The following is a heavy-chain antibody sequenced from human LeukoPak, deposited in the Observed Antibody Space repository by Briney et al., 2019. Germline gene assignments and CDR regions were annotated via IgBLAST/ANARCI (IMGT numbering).Heavy chain of an antibody. V-gene: IGHV3-74*01. Sequence: EGSLRLSCAASGFTFSSYWMHWVRQAPGKGLVWVSRINSDGSIITYADSVKGRFTISRDNAKNTLYLQMNSLRAEDTAVYYCAKASDYGDDEVYWGQGTLVTVSS. CDR2: INSDGSII. CDR1: GFTFSSYW. D-gene: IGHD4-17*01. CDR3: AKASDYGDDEVY. J-gene: IGHJ4*02.